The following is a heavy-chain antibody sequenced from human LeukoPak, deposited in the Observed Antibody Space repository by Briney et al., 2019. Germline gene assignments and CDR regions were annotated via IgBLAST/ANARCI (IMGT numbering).Heavy chain of an antibody. V-gene: IGHV4-61*02. J-gene: IGHJ6*02. Sequence: SQTLSLTCTVSGGSISSGSYYWSWIRQPAGKGLEWIGRIYTSGSTNYNPSLKSRVTISVDTSKNQFSLKLSSVTAADTAVYYCARDKYDILTGYYYYYCYGMDVWGQGTTVTVSS. CDR1: GGSISSGSYY. CDR3: ARDKYDILTGYYYYYCYGMDV. D-gene: IGHD3-9*01. CDR2: IYTSGST.